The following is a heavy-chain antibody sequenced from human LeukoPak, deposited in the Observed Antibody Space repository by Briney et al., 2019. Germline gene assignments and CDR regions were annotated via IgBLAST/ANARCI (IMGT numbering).Heavy chain of an antibody. J-gene: IGHJ6*03. D-gene: IGHD3-3*01. CDR1: GFSFSSFA. CDR2: INSDGSST. CDR3: AREGYDFWSGYSYYYYMDV. Sequence: GRSLRLSCVTSGFSFSSFAMHWVRQAPGKGLVWVSRINSDGSSTSYADSVKGRFTISRDNAQNTLYLQMNSLRAEDTAVYYCAREGYDFWSGYSYYYYMDVWGKGTTVTVSS. V-gene: IGHV3-74*01.